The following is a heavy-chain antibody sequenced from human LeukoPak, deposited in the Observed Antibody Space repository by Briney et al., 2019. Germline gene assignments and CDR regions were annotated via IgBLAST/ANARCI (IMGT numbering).Heavy chain of an antibody. J-gene: IGHJ4*02. Sequence: PGGSLRLSCAASGFSFSSHGMSWVRQAPGKGLEWVSGIIGGAGSTYYADSVKGRFTISRDNSKNTLYLQMNSLRAEDTAVYYCATGIAAGFDYWGQGTLVTVSS. D-gene: IGHD6-13*01. CDR3: ATGIAAGFDY. CDR2: IIGGAGST. V-gene: IGHV3-23*01. CDR1: GFSFSSHG.